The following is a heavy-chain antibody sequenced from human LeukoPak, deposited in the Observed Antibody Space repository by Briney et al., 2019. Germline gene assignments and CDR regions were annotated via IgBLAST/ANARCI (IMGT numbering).Heavy chain of an antibody. CDR1: GFTFSSFE. J-gene: IGHJ4*02. D-gene: IGHD1-26*01. CDR3: AALIIGRPFDY. CDR2: ITSSGSTI. Sequence: GGSLRLSCAASGFTFSSFEMNWVRQAPGKGLEWVSYITSSGSTIYYADSVKGRFTISRDNAKNSLYLQMNNLRAEDTAVYYCAALIIGRPFDYWGQGTLVIVSS. V-gene: IGHV3-48*03.